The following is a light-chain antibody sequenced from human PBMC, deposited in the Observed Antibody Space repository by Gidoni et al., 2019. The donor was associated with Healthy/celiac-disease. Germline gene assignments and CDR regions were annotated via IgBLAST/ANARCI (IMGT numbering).Light chain of an antibody. CDR2: GNS. V-gene: IGLV1-40*01. CDR3: QSYDSSLSGSEV. J-gene: IGLJ2*01. Sequence: QSVLTQPPSVSGAPGQRVTISCTGGCSNIGAGYDVHWYQQLPGQAPKLLIYGNSNRPSGFPDRFSGSNSGTSASLAITGLQAEYEADYYCQSYDSSLSGSEVFGGGTKLTVL. CDR1: CSNIGAGYD.